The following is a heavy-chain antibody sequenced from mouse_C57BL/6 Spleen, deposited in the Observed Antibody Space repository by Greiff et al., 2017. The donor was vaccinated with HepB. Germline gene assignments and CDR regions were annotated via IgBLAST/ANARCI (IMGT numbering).Heavy chain of an antibody. J-gene: IGHJ2*01. CDR1: GYTFTSYT. Sequence: VHLVESGAELARPGASVKMSCKASGYTFTSYTMHWVKQRPGQGLEWIGYINPSSGYTKYNQKFKDKATLTADKSSSTDYMQLSSLTSEDSAVYYCARYGSLDDWGQGTTLTVSS. CDR3: ARYGSLDD. CDR2: INPSSGYT. V-gene: IGHV1-4*01. D-gene: IGHD1-1*01.